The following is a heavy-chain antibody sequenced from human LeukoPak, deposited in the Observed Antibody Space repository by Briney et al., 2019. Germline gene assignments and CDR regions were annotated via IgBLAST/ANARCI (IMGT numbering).Heavy chain of an antibody. J-gene: IGHJ4*02. CDR3: AKDESPKLLWFGELSGYFDY. CDR1: GFTFDDYA. Sequence: GRSLRLSRAASGFTFDDYAMHWVRQAPGKGLEWVSGISWNSGSIGYANSVKGRFTISRDNAKNSLYLQMNSLRAEDTALYYCAKDESPKLLWFGELSGYFDYWGQGTLVTVSS. V-gene: IGHV3-9*01. D-gene: IGHD3-10*01. CDR2: ISWNSGSI.